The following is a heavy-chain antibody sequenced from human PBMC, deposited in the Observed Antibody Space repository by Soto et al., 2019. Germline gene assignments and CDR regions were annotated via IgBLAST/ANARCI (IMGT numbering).Heavy chain of an antibody. CDR3: AREDDGGDRDYYGLDV. J-gene: IGHJ6*02. CDR2: IHYTGSI. V-gene: IGHV4-30-4*08. Sequence: SETLSLTCAVSGGSISSEYFHWTWIRQSPGKGLEWIGYIHYTGSIMYNPSFKSRLTMAVDTTKNQFSLQLTSVTAADTGVYFCAREDDGGDRDYYGLDVWGQGTTVT. CDR1: GGSISSEYFH. D-gene: IGHD2-21*02.